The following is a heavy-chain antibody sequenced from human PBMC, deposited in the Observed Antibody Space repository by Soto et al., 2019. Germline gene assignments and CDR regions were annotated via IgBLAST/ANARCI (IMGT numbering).Heavy chain of an antibody. J-gene: IGHJ5*02. D-gene: IGHD1-26*01. V-gene: IGHV4-59*01. CDR3: ARDPSGHPPLYRFDP. CDR1: GYSISTYY. Sequence: PSEALSLTCTVSGYSISTYYLDCIRLPPGKGLEWIGYIYYTGDTNYNPSLKSRVTISLDTSKNQFSLKLSSVTAADTAVYYCARDPSGHPPLYRFDPWGQGTLVTVSS. CDR2: IYYTGDT.